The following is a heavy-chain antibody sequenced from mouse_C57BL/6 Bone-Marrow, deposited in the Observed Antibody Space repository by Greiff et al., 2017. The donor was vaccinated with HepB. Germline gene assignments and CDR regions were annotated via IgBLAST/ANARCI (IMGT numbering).Heavy chain of an antibody. CDR1: GFSLTSYG. CDR2: IWRGGST. D-gene: IGHD2-4*01. V-gene: IGHV2-5*01. CDR3: AKNGGLRYWYFDV. J-gene: IGHJ1*03. Sequence: QVQLKESGPGLVQPSQSLSITCTVSGFSLTSYGVHWVRQSPGKGLEWLGVIWRGGSTDYNAAFMSRLSITKDNSKSQVFFKMNSLQADDTAIYYCAKNGGLRYWYFDVWGTGTTVTVSS.